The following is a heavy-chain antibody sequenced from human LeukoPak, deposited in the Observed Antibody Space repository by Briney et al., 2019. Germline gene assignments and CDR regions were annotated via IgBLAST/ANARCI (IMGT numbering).Heavy chain of an antibody. V-gene: IGHV3-53*01. J-gene: IGHJ4*02. CDR2: IYSGGST. CDR1: GFTFSLYS. CDR3: AKATGWPYYFEY. D-gene: IGHD1-1*01. Sequence: PGGSLRLSCVASGFTFSLYSINWVRQAPGKGLEWVSVIYSGGSTYYADSVKGRFTISRDNSKNTLYLQMDSLRAEDTALYYCAKATGWPYYFEYWGQGTLVTVSS.